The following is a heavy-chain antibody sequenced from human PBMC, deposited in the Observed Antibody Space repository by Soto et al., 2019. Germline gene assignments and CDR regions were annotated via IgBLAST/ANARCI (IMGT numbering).Heavy chain of an antibody. CDR2: ISAYNGNT. Sequence: QVQLVQSGAEVKKPGASVKVSCKASGYTFTSYGISWERQAPGQGLEWMGWISAYNGNTNYAQKLQGRVTMTTDTSTSTAYTELRSLRSDDTAVYYCAREEYCISTSCRHYDYYGMDVWGQGTTVTVSS. CDR1: GYTFTSYG. J-gene: IGHJ6*02. D-gene: IGHD2-2*01. V-gene: IGHV1-18*01. CDR3: AREEYCISTSCRHYDYYGMDV.